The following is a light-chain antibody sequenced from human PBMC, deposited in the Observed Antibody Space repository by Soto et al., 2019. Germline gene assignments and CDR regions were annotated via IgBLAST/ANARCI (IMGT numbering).Light chain of an antibody. V-gene: IGLV2-23*01. CDR1: SSDVGSYDL. CDR3: CSYAGSSTYV. Sequence: QSALTQPASVSGSPGQSITISCTGTSSDVGSYDLVSWYRQHPGKAPKLMIYEGTKRPSGVYNRFSGSKSGNTASLTISGLQAEDEADYYCCSYAGSSTYVFGNGTKVTVL. CDR2: EGT. J-gene: IGLJ1*01.